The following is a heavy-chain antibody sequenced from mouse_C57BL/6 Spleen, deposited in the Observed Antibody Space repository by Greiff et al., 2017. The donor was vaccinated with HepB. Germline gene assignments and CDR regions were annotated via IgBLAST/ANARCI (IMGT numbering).Heavy chain of an antibody. CDR3: AREAHYYGSSYGYFDV. J-gene: IGHJ1*03. V-gene: IGHV5-17*01. CDR2: ISSGSSTI. D-gene: IGHD1-1*01. CDR1: GFTFSDYG. Sequence: EVQGVESGGGLVKPGGSLKLSCAASGFTFSDYGMHWVRQAPEKGLEWVAYISSGSSTIYYADTVKGRFTISRDNAKNTLFLQMTSLRSEDTAMYYCAREAHYYGSSYGYFDVWGTGTTVTVSS.